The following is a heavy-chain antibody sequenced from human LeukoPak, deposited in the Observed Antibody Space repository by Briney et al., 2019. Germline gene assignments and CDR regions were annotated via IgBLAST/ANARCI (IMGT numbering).Heavy chain of an antibody. J-gene: IGHJ6*03. CDR2: ISNSGRNK. V-gene: IGHV3-21*04. CDR3: ARDSRVVVPAATHYYYYYMDV. CDR1: GFTFSSYS. Sequence: GGSLRLSCAASGFTFSSYSMKWVRQAPGKGREWVTYISNSGRNKYYADYVKGRFTISRDNAKNSLYLQMNSLRAEDTAVYYCARDSRVVVPAATHYYYYYMDVWGEGTTVSLSS. D-gene: IGHD2-2*01.